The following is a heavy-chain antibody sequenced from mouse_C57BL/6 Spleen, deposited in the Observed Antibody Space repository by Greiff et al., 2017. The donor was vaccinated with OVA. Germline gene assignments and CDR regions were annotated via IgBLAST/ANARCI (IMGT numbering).Heavy chain of an antibody. J-gene: IGHJ2*01. CDR3: AREFTVDYFDY. CDR1: GYTFTDYN. CDR2: INPNNGGT. D-gene: IGHD1-1*01. Sequence: EVHLVESGPELVKPGASVKMSCKASGYTFTDYNMHWVKQSHGKSLEWIGYINPNNGGTSYNQKFKGKATLTVNKSSSTAYMELRSLTSEDSAVYYCAREFTVDYFDYWGQGTTLTVSS. V-gene: IGHV1-22*01.